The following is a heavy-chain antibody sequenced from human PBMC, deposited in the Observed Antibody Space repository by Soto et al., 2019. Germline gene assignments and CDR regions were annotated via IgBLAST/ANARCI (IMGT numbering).Heavy chain of an antibody. V-gene: IGHV3-33*01. D-gene: IGHD5-12*01. CDR3: ARDQANRATINLGYYGMDV. CDR1: GFTFSSYG. CDR2: IWYDGSNK. J-gene: IGHJ6*02. Sequence: QVQLVESGGGVVQPGRSLRLSCAASGFTFSSYGMHWVRQAPGKGLEWVAVIWYDGSNKYYADSVKGRFTISRDNSKNTLYLQMNSLRAEDTAVYYCARDQANRATINLGYYGMDVWGQGTTVTVSS.